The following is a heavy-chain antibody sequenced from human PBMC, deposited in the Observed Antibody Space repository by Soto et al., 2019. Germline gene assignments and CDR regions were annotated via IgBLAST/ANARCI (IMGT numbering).Heavy chain of an antibody. CDR1: GFIFSPYG. CDR3: ARAPRMAPFDI. CDR2: IGNDGSDK. V-gene: IGHV3-33*01. J-gene: IGHJ3*02. Sequence: GGSLRLSCAASGFIFSPYGIHWVRQAPGKGLEWVALIGNDGSDKYYAESVTGRFTISRDNSKNTVYLQMNSLRAEDTALYFCARAPRMAPFDIWGQGTMVTVSS.